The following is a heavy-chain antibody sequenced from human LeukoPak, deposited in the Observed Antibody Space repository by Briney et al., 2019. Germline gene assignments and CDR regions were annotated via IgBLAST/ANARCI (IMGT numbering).Heavy chain of an antibody. Sequence: PGGSLRLSCAASGFTFSSYEMNWVRQAPGKGLEWVSYISSSGGTIYYADSVKGRFTISRDNAKNSLYLQMNSLRAEDTAVYYCARAVLYYYYGMDVWGQGTTDSVSS. CDR2: ISSSGGTI. CDR3: ARAVLYYYYGMDV. CDR1: GFTFSSYE. J-gene: IGHJ6*02. V-gene: IGHV3-48*03.